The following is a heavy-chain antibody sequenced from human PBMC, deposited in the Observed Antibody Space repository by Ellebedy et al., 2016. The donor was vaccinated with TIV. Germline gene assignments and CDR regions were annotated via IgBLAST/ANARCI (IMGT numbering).Heavy chain of an antibody. CDR1: GFTFSDYY. CDR2: ISSGGSTM. CDR3: ARDRTGVLDN. J-gene: IGHJ3*02. Sequence: SLKISCAASGFTFSDYYMRWIRQAPGKGLEWVSYISSGGSTMKYADSAKGRFTISRDNADNSLYLQMNSLRADDTAVYYCARDRTGVLDNWGQGTMVTVSS. D-gene: IGHD1-1*01. V-gene: IGHV3-11*04.